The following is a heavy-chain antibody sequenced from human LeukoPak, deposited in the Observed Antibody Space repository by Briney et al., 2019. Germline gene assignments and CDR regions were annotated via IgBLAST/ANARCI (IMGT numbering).Heavy chain of an antibody. D-gene: IGHD3-3*02. Sequence: PGGSLRLSCAASGFTFSNYGMHCVRQAPGKGLEWVAIIWYDGSNKYYADSVKGRFTISRDNSKNTLYLQMNSLRAEDTAVYYCARDVHTSIYSPCGYWGQGTLVTVSS. CDR3: ARDVHTSIYSPCGY. CDR2: IWYDGSNK. J-gene: IGHJ4*02. V-gene: IGHV3-33*01. CDR1: GFTFSNYG.